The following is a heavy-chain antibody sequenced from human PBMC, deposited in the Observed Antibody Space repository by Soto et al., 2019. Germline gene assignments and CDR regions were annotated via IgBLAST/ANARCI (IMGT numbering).Heavy chain of an antibody. D-gene: IGHD1-1*01. Sequence: QVQLVQSGAEVKKSGASVKVSCKASGYTFSNYGISWVRQAPGQGLEWMGWIRVYSGDTHYAQNFRGRVTMTADTSTNTAYMDLSNRTSDDTAVYFCARRSGTTIFDFWGPGTLVTVSS. CDR2: IRVYSGDT. J-gene: IGHJ4*02. CDR3: ARRSGTTIFDF. V-gene: IGHV1-18*04. CDR1: GYTFSNYG.